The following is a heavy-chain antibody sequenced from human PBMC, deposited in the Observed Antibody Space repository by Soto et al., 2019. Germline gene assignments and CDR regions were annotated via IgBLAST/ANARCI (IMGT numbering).Heavy chain of an antibody. D-gene: IGHD3-10*01. CDR2: IYYSGST. J-gene: IGHJ4*02. CDR3: ASGMVPSFDY. CDR1: GGSISSYY. Sequence: NPSETLSLTCTVSGGSISSYYWSWIRQPPGKGLEWIGYIYYSGSTNYNPSLKSRVTISVDTSKNQFSLKLSSVTAADTAVYYCASGMVPSFDYWGQGTLVTVSS. V-gene: IGHV4-59*01.